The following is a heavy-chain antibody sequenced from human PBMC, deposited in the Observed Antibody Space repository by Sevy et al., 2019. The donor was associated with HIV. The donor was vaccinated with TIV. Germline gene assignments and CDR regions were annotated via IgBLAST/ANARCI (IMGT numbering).Heavy chain of an antibody. Sequence: GGSLRLSCAASGFTFSNYAMSWVRQAPGKGLEWVSGISDSAYNTYYADSVKGRFTISRDNSKNSLYLQMNSLRAEDTAVYYCTEDEAYTVATSYYFDYWGQGTLGTVSS. V-gene: IGHV3-23*01. CDR3: TEDEAYTVATSYYFDY. J-gene: IGHJ4*02. CDR1: GFTFSNYA. D-gene: IGHD5-12*01. CDR2: ISDSAYNT.